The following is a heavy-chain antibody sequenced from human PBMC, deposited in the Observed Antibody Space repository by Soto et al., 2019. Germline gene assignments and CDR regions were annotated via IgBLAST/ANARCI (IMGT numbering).Heavy chain of an antibody. CDR3: AHSLIPNWGSRGAFDY. Sequence: QITLKESGPTLVKPTQTLTLTCTFSGFSLSTSGVGVGWIRQPPGKALEWLALIYWDDDKRYSPSLKSRLTTTKDSSKNQVVLTMTNMDPVDTATYYCAHSLIPNWGSRGAFDYWGQGTLVTVSS. V-gene: IGHV2-5*02. D-gene: IGHD7-27*01. CDR2: IYWDDDK. J-gene: IGHJ4*02. CDR1: GFSLSTSGVG.